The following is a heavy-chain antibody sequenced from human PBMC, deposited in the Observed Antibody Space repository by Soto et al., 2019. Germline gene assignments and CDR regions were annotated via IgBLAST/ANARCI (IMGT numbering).Heavy chain of an antibody. Sequence: QVQLVESGGGLVKPGGSLRLSCAASGFTFSDYYMSWIRQAPGKGLEWVSYISSSSSYTNYADSVKGRFTISRDNAKNSLYLHMNSLRVEDTAVYYCARRRAHSLDYWGQGTLVTVSS. V-gene: IGHV3-11*05. J-gene: IGHJ4*02. CDR3: ARRRAHSLDY. CDR2: ISSSSSYT. CDR1: GFTFSDYY.